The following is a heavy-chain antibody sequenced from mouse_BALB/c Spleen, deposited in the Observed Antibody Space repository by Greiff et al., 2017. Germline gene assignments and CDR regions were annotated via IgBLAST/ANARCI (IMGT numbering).Heavy chain of an antibody. D-gene: IGHD2-3*01. V-gene: IGHV14-3*02. CDR1: GFNIKDTY. CDR3: ARERGWVLLTGFAY. J-gene: IGHJ3*01. Sequence: EVQLQESGAELVKPGASVKLSCTASGFNIKDTYMHWVKQRPEQGLEWIGRIDPANGNTKYDPKFQGKATITADTSSNTAYLQLSSLTSEDTAVYYCARERGWVLLTGFAYWGQGTLVTVSA. CDR2: IDPANGNT.